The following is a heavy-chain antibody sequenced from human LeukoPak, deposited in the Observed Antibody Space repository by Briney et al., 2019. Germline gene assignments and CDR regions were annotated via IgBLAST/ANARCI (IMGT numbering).Heavy chain of an antibody. CDR2: IRYDGSNK. J-gene: IGHJ4*02. V-gene: IGHV3-30*02. CDR1: GFTFISYG. D-gene: IGHD3-10*01. Sequence: GGSLRLSCAASGFTFISYGMHWVRQAPGKGLEWVAFIRYDGSNKYYADSVKGRFTISRDNSKNTLYLQMNSLRAEDTAVYYCAKEAPRFSAATPGYFDYWGQGTLVTVSS. CDR3: AKEAPRFSAATPGYFDY.